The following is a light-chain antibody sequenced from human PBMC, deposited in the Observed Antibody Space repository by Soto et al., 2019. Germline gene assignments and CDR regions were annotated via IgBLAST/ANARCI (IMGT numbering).Light chain of an antibody. J-gene: IGLJ3*02. CDR2: EGS. CDR3: CSYAGRSTLV. Sequence: QSVLTQPASVSGSPGQSITISCTGSSSDVGSYNLVSWHQQYPGKAPKLMIYEGSKRPSGVSNRFSGFKSGNTASLTISGLQAEDEADYYCCSYAGRSTLVFGGGTKVTVL. CDR1: SSDVGSYNL. V-gene: IGLV2-23*01.